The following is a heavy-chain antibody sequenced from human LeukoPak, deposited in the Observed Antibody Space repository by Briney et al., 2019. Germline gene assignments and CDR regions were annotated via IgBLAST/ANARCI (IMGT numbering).Heavy chain of an antibody. CDR3: ATGAYRAFYYFDY. Sequence: ASVKVSCKVSGYTLTELSMHWVRQAPGKGLEWMGSFDPEDGETIYAQKFQGRVTMAEDTSTDTAYMELSSLRSEDTAVYYCATGAYRAFYYFDYWGQGTLVTVSS. V-gene: IGHV1-24*01. J-gene: IGHJ4*02. CDR2: FDPEDGET. D-gene: IGHD1-26*01. CDR1: GYTLTELS.